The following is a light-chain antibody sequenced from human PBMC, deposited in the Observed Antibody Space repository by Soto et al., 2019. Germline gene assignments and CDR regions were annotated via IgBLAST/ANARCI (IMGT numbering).Light chain of an antibody. V-gene: IGKV3-15*01. CDR1: QRVGRN. J-gene: IGKJ4*01. CDR2: GAS. Sequence: EIVMTQSPATLSVSPGERATVSCRASQRVGRNLAWYQQKPGQAPRLLIYGASTRATGIPARFSGSGSGTEFTLTISSLQSEDFAIYSCQQYNHWPPLTFGGGTKVEIK. CDR3: QQYNHWPPLT.